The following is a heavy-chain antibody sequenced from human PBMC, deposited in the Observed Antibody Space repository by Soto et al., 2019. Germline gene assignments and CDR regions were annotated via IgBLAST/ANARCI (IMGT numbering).Heavy chain of an antibody. D-gene: IGHD3-3*01. V-gene: IGHV3-9*01. CDR2: ISWNSGSI. Sequence: EVQLVESGGGLVQPGRSLRLSCAASGFTFDDYAMHWVRQAPGKGLEWVSGISWNSGSIGYADSVKGRFTISRDNAKNSLYLQMNSLRAEDTALYYCATDKLRFFRMGYMDVWGKGTTVTVSS. J-gene: IGHJ6*03. CDR3: ATDKLRFFRMGYMDV. CDR1: GFTFDDYA.